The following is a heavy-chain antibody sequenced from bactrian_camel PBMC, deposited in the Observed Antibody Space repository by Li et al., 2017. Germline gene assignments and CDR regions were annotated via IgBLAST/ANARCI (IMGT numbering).Heavy chain of an antibody. CDR1: GYTSFIDC. CDR2: IDSNGDT. J-gene: IGHJ6*01. D-gene: IGHD1*01. V-gene: IGHV3S53*01. Sequence: HVQLVESGGGSVQAGGSLKLSCTYSGYTSFIDCMGWFRQAPGKGPEGVAAIDSNGDTTYADSVKGRFTISKASAENTVYLEMNSLKPEDTAMYYCARGPGRGDECASGMRNFQRFGYWGQGTQVTVS. CDR3: ARGPGRGDECASGMRNFQRFGY.